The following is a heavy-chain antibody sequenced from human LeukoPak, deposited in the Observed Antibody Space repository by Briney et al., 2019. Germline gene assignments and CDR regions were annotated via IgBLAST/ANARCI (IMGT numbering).Heavy chain of an antibody. V-gene: IGHV1-24*01. CDR3: ATETLYYDSSGPYYYYYGMDV. CDR2: FDPEDGET. Sequence: ASVKVSCKVSGYTLTELSMHWVRQAPGKGLEWMGGFDPEDGETIYAQKFQGRVTMTEDTSTDTAHMELSSLRSEDTAVYYCATETLYYDSSGPYYYYYGMDVWGQGTTVTVSS. J-gene: IGHJ6*02. D-gene: IGHD3-22*01. CDR1: GYTLTELS.